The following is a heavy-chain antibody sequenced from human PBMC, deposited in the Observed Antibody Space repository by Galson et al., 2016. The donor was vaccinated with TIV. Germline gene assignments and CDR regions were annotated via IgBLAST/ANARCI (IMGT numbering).Heavy chain of an antibody. J-gene: IGHJ4*02. CDR3: APGPSHIMTGHSDFDS. V-gene: IGHV2-5*01. CDR2: IYWNDDK. CDR1: GFSITTSGVT. Sequence: PALVKPTQTLRLTCTFSGFSITTSGVTVGWIRQPPGKDLEWLAVIYWNDDKSYRPSLKSRLTIPQETSKNQVVLMLSNMDPVDTATSYCAPGPSHIMTGHSDFDSLGQGALFTVSS. D-gene: IGHD3-9*01.